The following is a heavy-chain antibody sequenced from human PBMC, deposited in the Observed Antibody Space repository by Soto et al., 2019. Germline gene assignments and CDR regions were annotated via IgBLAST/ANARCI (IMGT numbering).Heavy chain of an antibody. Sequence: PSETLSLTCTVSGGSVSSSSYYWGWVRQPPGKGLEWIGSVYYSGSTYYNPSLESRVTISVDKSKNQFSLKLMSLSAADTAVYYCGRLEFLDTATYEIYTWGQ. CDR1: GGSVSSSSYY. J-gene: IGHJ1*01. D-gene: IGHD3-9*01. CDR3: GRLEFLDTATYEIYT. CDR2: VYYSGST. V-gene: IGHV4-39*01.